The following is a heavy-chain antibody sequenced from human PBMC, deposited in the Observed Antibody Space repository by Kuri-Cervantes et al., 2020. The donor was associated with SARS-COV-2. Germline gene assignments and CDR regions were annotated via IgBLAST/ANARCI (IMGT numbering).Heavy chain of an antibody. Sequence: GGSLRLSCAASGFTFSSYAMSWVRQAPGKGLEWVSAISGSGCSTYYADSVKGRFTISRDNSKNTLYLQMNSLRAEDTAVYYCAKQPRNKLELRFLESRYFDYWGQGTLVTVSS. J-gene: IGHJ4*02. V-gene: IGHV3-23*01. D-gene: IGHD1-7*01. CDR2: ISGSGCST. CDR1: GFTFSSYA. CDR3: AKQPRNKLELRFLESRYFDY.